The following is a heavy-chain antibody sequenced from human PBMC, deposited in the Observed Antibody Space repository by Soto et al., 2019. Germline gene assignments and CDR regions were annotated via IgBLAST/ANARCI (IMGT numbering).Heavy chain of an antibody. J-gene: IGHJ1*01. V-gene: IGHV3-23*01. CDR3: AKSPSHYDSSGYYLGRGTHQYFQH. D-gene: IGHD3-22*01. Sequence: EVQLLESGGGLVQPGGSLRLSCAASGFTFSSYAMSWVRQAPGKGLEWVSAISGSGGSTYYADSVKGRFTISRDNSKNTLYLQMNSLRAEDTAVYYCAKSPSHYDSSGYYLGRGTHQYFQHWGQGTLVTVSS. CDR1: GFTFSSYA. CDR2: ISGSGGST.